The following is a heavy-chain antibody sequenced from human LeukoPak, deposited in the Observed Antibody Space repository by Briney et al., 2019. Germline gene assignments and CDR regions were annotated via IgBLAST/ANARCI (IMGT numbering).Heavy chain of an antibody. CDR1: GLTFSNYA. D-gene: IGHD6-13*01. V-gene: IGHV3-23*01. J-gene: IGHJ4*02. Sequence: PGGSLRLSCTASGLTFSNYAMSWVRQAPGKGLEWVSTIFGYGGSTYYADSVEGRFTISRDNSKNTLYLQLNSLTVEDTATYYCAKMAGYNSRFDYWGQGTLVTVAS. CDR2: IFGYGGST. CDR3: AKMAGYNSRFDY.